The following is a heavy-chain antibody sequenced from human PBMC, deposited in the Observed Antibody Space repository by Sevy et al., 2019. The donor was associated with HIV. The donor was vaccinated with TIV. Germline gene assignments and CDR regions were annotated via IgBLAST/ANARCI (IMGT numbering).Heavy chain of an antibody. D-gene: IGHD3-3*01. CDR3: ASAGIGDFWSGYYGIDH. J-gene: IGHJ4*02. V-gene: IGHV3-74*01. CDR1: GFTFRNYW. CDR2: IHTDGSSS. Sequence: GGSLRLSCAASGFTFRNYWMHWVRQAPGKGLVSVSYIHTDGSSSDYADYVKGRLTISRDNAQNTLYLQMNSLRAEDTAVYYWASAGIGDFWSGYYGIDHWGQGTLVTVSS.